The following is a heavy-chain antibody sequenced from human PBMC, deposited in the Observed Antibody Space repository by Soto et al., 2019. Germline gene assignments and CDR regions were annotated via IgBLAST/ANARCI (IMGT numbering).Heavy chain of an antibody. D-gene: IGHD3-9*01. Sequence: PGESLKISCKGSGYSFTNSWIGWVRQMPGKGLEWMGIIYPGDSDTRYSPSFQGQVTISADKSISTAYLQWSSLKASDTAMYYCARLIHYNILTGPYYFDYWGQGTLVTVSS. CDR1: GYSFTNSW. CDR3: ARLIHYNILTGPYYFDY. V-gene: IGHV5-51*01. CDR2: IYPGDSDT. J-gene: IGHJ4*02.